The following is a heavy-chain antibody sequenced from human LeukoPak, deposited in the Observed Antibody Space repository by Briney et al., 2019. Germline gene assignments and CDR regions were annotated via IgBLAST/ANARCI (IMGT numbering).Heavy chain of an antibody. CDR1: GGTFSSYA. D-gene: IGHD3-22*01. Sequence: GASVKVSCKASGGTFSSYAISWVRQATGQGLEWMGWMNPNSGNTGYAQKFQGRVTMTRNTSISTAYMELSSLRSEDTAVYYCARLSYYYDSSGYYYRDAFDIWGQGTMVTVSS. CDR3: ARLSYYYDSSGYYYRDAFDI. CDR2: MNPNSGNT. J-gene: IGHJ3*02. V-gene: IGHV1-8*02.